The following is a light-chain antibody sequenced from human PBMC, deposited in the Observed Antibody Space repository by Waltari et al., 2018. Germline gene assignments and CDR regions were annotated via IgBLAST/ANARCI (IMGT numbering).Light chain of an antibody. J-gene: IGKJ2*01. CDR3: QQSYSSLYT. CDR1: QSISTS. V-gene: IGKV1-39*01. Sequence: DIQMTQSPSSLSASVGDRVTITCRASQSISTSLNWFQQKPGEAPKLLIYAASTFQGGVPSRFSGSGTGTDLTLTITSPQPEDFATYFCQQSYSSLYTFGQGTKVEI. CDR2: AAS.